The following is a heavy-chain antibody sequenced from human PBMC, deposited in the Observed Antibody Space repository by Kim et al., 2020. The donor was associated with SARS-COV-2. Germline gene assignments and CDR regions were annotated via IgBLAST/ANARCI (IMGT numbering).Heavy chain of an antibody. V-gene: IGHV4-31*03. CDR1: GGSISSGGYY. CDR2: IYYSGST. Sequence: SETLSLTCTVSGGSISSGGYYWSWIRQHPGKGLEWIGYIYYSGSTYYNPSLKSRVTISVDTSKNQFSLKLSSVTAADTAVYYCARDSVITGGRYFDLWGRGTLVTVSS. CDR3: ARDSVITGGRYFDL. J-gene: IGHJ2*01. D-gene: IGHD3-16*01.